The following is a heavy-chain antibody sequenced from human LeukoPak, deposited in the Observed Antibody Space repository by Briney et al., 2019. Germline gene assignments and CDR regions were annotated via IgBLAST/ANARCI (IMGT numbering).Heavy chain of an antibody. Sequence: GGSLTLSCEASGITFSNYCMSWVRQDPGKGLQWVAHINQDGSEIYYVDSVKGRFTVSRDNTRNSLYLQMNSLRDEDTALYYCARNYGLNCRSITCAWAFDVWGQGTMVTVSS. J-gene: IGHJ3*01. D-gene: IGHD2-2*01. CDR1: GITFSNYC. CDR2: INQDGSEI. V-gene: IGHV3-7*01. CDR3: ARNYGLNCRSITCAWAFDV.